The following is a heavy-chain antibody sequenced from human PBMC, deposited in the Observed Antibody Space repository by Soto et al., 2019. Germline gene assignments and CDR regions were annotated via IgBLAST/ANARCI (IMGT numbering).Heavy chain of an antibody. V-gene: IGHV4-30-2*01. J-gene: IGHJ4*02. Sequence: QLQLQESGSGLVKPSQTLSLTCAVSGGSISSGGYSWSWIRQPPGKGLEWIGYIYHSGSTYYNPSLQSRVTISVDRSKNQVSLKLSPVTAADTAVYFCAAGGGLPRYYWGQGTLVTVSS. CDR2: IYHSGST. CDR3: AAGGGLPRYY. CDR1: GGSISSGGYS. D-gene: IGHD5-12*01.